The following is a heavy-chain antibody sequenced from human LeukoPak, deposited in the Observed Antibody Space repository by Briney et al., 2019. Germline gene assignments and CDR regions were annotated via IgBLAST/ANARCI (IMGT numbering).Heavy chain of an antibody. D-gene: IGHD2-15*01. CDR3: ARDRVCSGGSCSAGLQH. CDR2: IIPIFGTA. J-gene: IGHJ1*01. CDR1: GGTFNSYA. V-gene: IGHV1-69*13. Sequence: SVKVSCKASGGTFNSYAISWVRRAPGQGLEWMGGIIPIFGTANYVQKFQGRVTITADESTSTVYMELSSLRSEDTAVYYCARDRVCSGGSCSAGLQHWGQGTLVTVSS.